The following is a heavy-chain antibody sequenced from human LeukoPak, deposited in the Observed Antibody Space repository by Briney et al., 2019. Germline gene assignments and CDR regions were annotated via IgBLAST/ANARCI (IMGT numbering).Heavy chain of an antibody. CDR1: GYTFSDYY. CDR2: INPNSGGT. CDR3: ARVPITIFGVVITGYYYYGMDV. Sequence: ASVKVSCKASGYTFSDYYVHWVRQTPGQGLEWMGWINPNSGGTNYAQKFQGRVTTTRDTSISTAYMELGRLRSDDTAVYYCARVPITIFGVVITGYYYYGMDVWGQGTTVTVSS. D-gene: IGHD3-3*01. J-gene: IGHJ6*02. V-gene: IGHV1-2*02.